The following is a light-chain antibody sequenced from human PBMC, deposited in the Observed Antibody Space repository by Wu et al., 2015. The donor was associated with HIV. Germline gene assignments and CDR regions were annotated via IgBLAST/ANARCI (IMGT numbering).Light chain of an antibody. CDR2: VAS. Sequence: EIVLTQSPGTLSLSPGERATLSCRASQSISSNYLAWYQQKPGQAPRLLISVASSRATGIPDRFSGSVSGTDFTLTISRLEPEHFSIDYCQSSMVXSPPTFGGGTKVE. J-gene: IGKJ4*01. V-gene: IGKV3-20*01. CDR1: QSISSNY. CDR3: QSSMVXSPPT.